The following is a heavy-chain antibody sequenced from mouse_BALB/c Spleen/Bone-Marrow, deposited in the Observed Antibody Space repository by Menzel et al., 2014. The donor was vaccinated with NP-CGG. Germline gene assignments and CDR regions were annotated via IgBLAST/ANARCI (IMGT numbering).Heavy chain of an antibody. J-gene: IGHJ3*01. CDR1: GFTFSDYY. CDR3: VRDGDYRYAY. CDR2: ISDGGTYT. V-gene: IGHV5-4*02. Sequence: EVQVVESGGGLVKPGGSLKLSCAASGFTFSDYYIYWVRQTPEKRLEWVATISDGGTYTYYPDTVKGRFTISRDNAKNNLYLQMNGLKSEDTAMYYCVRDGDYRYAYWGQRTLVTVSA. D-gene: IGHD2-14*01.